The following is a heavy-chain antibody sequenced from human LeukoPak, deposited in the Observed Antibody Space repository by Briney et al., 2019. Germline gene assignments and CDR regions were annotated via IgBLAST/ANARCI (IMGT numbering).Heavy chain of an antibody. CDR3: ARVSLGAAAGTSR. J-gene: IGHJ4*02. Sequence: GGSLRLSCAASGFTFSSYEMNWVRQAPGKGLEWVSYISTSGSPIYYADSVKGRFTISRDNAKNSLYLQMNSLRADDTAIYYCARVSLGAAAGTSRWGQGTLVTVSS. V-gene: IGHV3-48*03. D-gene: IGHD6-13*01. CDR1: GFTFSSYE. CDR2: ISTSGSPI.